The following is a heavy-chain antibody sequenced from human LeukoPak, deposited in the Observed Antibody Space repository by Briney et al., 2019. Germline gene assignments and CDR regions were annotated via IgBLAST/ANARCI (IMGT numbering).Heavy chain of an antibody. CDR1: GFTFSSYS. D-gene: IGHD3-9*01. CDR3: ARESGDYDILTGYYRLPDY. V-gene: IGHV3-48*01. Sequence: HAGGSLRLSCAASGFTFSSYSMNWVRQAPGKGLEWVSYISSSSSTIYYADSVKGRFTISRDNAKNSLYLQMNSLRAEDTAVYYCARESGDYDILTGYYRLPDYWGQGTLVTVSS. CDR2: ISSSSSTI. J-gene: IGHJ4*02.